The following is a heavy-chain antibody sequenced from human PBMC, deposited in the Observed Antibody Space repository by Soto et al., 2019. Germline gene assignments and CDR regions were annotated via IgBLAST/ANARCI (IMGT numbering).Heavy chain of an antibody. CDR3: ARVRTARTSGSPGGS. J-gene: IGHJ5*02. CDR1: GYAISSGFY. D-gene: IGHD3-10*01. V-gene: IGHV4-38-2*01. CDR2: IYHTGTT. Sequence: SQTLSLTCVVCGYAISSGFYWAWIRQPPGKRLEWIGNIYHTGTTYYNPSLKSRVTMSVDTSKNQFSLRLSSVTAADTAVFYSARVRTARTSGSPGGSWGKGTLVAASS.